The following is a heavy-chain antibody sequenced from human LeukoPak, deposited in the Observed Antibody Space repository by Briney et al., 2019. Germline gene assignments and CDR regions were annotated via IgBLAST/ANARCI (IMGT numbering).Heavy chain of an antibody. CDR3: VREAIYYDILTGGGNWFDP. CDR1: GGTFSSYA. CDR2: IIPILGIA. J-gene: IGHJ5*02. Sequence: SVKVSCKASGGTFSSYAISWVRQAPGQGLEWMGRIIPILGIANYAQKFQGRVTITADKSTSTAYMELSSLRSEDTAVYYCVREAIYYDILTGGGNWFDPWGQGTLVTVSS. V-gene: IGHV1-69*04. D-gene: IGHD3-9*01.